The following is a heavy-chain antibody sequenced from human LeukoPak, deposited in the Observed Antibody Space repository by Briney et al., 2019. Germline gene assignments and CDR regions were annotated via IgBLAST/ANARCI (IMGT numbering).Heavy chain of an antibody. V-gene: IGHV4-39*01. Sequence: PSETLSLTCSASGDSISTDTYYWGWIRQPPGKGLEWIGTIYFSGSTYYSPSLKSRVTISVDTSKNQFSLNLTSVTAADPAVYYCARRIILTDFDYWGRGTLVTVAS. CDR1: GDSISTDTYY. D-gene: IGHD1-14*01. J-gene: IGHJ4*02. CDR3: ARRIILTDFDY. CDR2: IYFSGST.